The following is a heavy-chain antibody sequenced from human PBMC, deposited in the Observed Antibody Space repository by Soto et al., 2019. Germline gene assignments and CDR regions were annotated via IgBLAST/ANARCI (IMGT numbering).Heavy chain of an antibody. Sequence: QVQLVQSGAEVKKPGSSVKVSCEASGGTFSSYTISWVRQAPGQGLEWMGRIIPILGIANYAQKFQGRVTITADKSTSTAYMELSSLRSEDTAVYYCARGTEGIVVVPAAMDYWGQGTLVTVSS. V-gene: IGHV1-69*02. J-gene: IGHJ4*02. CDR2: IIPILGIA. CDR3: ARGTEGIVVVPAAMDY. CDR1: GGTFSSYT. D-gene: IGHD2-2*01.